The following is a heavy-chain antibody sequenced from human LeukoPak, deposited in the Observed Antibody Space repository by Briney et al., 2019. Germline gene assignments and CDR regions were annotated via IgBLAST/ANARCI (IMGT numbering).Heavy chain of an antibody. J-gene: IGHJ4*02. D-gene: IGHD3-10*01. V-gene: IGHV4-31*03. Sequence: PSETLSLTCTVSGGSISGGGYYWSWIRQHPGKGLEWIGYIFDNGSTDYNPSLKSRVTISVDTSKNQLSLKLSSLTAADTAVYYCARESYGSGSYYYWGQGTLVTVS. CDR1: GGSISGGGYY. CDR2: IFDNGST. CDR3: ARESYGSGSYYY.